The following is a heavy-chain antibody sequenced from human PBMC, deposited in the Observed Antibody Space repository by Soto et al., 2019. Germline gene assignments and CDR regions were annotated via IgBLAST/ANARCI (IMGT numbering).Heavy chain of an antibody. D-gene: IGHD2-15*01. V-gene: IGHV3-30*03. Sequence: QVHLVESGGGGVQPGRSKRLSCVVSGFTFNDYAIHWVRQAPGKGLEWVAVISFDGNNKFYADSVKGRFTISRDRSKTTAYLQMNNPRAEDTAVYYCARDHWDCSGGGCNPHQLNFFAMDVWGQGTTVTVSS. CDR1: GFTFNDYA. J-gene: IGHJ6*02. CDR3: ARDHWDCSGGGCNPHQLNFFAMDV. CDR2: ISFDGNNK.